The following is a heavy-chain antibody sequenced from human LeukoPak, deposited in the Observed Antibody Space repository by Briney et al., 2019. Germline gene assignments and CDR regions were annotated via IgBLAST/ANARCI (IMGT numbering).Heavy chain of an antibody. CDR1: GFTFSSYG. CDR2: IRYDGSNK. CDR3: AKVMGGSSWYFDY. D-gene: IGHD6-13*01. J-gene: IGHJ4*02. V-gene: IGHV3-30*02. Sequence: GGSLRLSCAASGFTFSSYGMHWVRQAPGKGLEWVAFIRYDGSNKYYADSVKGRFTISRDNSKNTLYLQMNSLRAEDTAVYYCAKVMGGSSWYFDYWGQGTLVTVSS.